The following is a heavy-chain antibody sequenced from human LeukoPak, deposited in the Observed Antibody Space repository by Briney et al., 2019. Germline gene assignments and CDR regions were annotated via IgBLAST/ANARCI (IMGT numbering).Heavy chain of an antibody. V-gene: IGHV3-7*03. J-gene: IGHJ4*02. CDR2: IKQDGREK. D-gene: IGHD2-2*01. CDR3: AREPVYCSSTTCYPRFDY. Sequence: PGGSLRLSCAASGFTFSSYGMHWVRQAPGKGLEWVANIKQDGREKYYVDSVKGRFTISRDNGKNSLYLQMNSLRAEDTAVYYCAREPVYCSSTTCYPRFDYWGQGTLVTVSS. CDR1: GFTFSSYG.